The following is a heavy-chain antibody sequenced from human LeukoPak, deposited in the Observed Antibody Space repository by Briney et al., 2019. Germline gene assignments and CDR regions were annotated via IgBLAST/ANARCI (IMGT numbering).Heavy chain of an antibody. D-gene: IGHD3-22*01. Sequence: GGSLRLSCAASGFTFSSYSMNWVRQAPGKGLEWVSFISSSRSYIYYADSVKGRFTISRDNAQNSLYLHMNSLRAEDTAVYYCARGDVYYYDSSGYAPFDYWGQGTLVTVSS. CDR1: GFTFSSYS. J-gene: IGHJ4*02. CDR3: ARGDVYYYDSSGYAPFDY. V-gene: IGHV3-21*01. CDR2: ISSSRSYI.